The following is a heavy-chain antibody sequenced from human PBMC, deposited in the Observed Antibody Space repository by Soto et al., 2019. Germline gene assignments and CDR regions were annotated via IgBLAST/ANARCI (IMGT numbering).Heavy chain of an antibody. V-gene: IGHV1-18*01. J-gene: IGHJ4*02. CDR3: ARDPPPTDY. CDR1: GYTFASYA. Sequence: ASVKVSCKASGYTFASYAISWMRQAPGQGLEWMGWISAYNGNTNYAQKLQGRVTMTTDTSTSTAYMELRSLRSDDTAVYYCARDPPPTDYWGQGTLVNVSS. CDR2: ISAYNGNT.